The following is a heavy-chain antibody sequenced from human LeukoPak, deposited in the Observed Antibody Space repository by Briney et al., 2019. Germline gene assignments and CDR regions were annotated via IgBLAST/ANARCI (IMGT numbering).Heavy chain of an antibody. V-gene: IGHV4-34*01. CDR3: AGRVPVPSVRGVIQNYYYYGMDV. CDR2: INHSGST. J-gene: IGHJ6*02. Sequence: PSETLSLTCAVYGGSFSGHYWSWIRQPPGKGLEWIGEINHSGSTNYNPSLKSRVTISVDTSKNQFSLKLSSVTAADTAVYYCAGRVPVPSVRGVIQNYYYYGMDVWGQGTTVTVSS. CDR1: GGSFSGHY. D-gene: IGHD3-10*01.